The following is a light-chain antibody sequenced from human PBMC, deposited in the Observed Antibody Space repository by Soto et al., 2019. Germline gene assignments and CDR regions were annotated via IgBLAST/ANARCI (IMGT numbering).Light chain of an antibody. Sequence: DIDMTQSPSTLSGSVVGIVTITCRASQTISSWLAWYQQKPGKAPKLLIYKASTLKSGVPSRFSGSGSGTEFTLTISSLQPDDFATYYCQQYSSHSTFGQGTKVDIK. CDR3: QQYSSHST. V-gene: IGKV1-5*03. CDR1: QTISSW. CDR2: KAS. J-gene: IGKJ1*01.